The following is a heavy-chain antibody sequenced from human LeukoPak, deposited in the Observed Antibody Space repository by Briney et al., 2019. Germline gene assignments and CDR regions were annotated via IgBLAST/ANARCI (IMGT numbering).Heavy chain of an antibody. CDR3: TREVVVAATTEGFDP. CDR1: GFTVSSNY. Sequence: GGSLRLSCAASGFTVSSNYMSWVRQAPGKGLEWVGFIRSKAYGGTTEYAASVKGRFTISRDDSKSIAYLQMNSLKTEDTAVYYCTREVVVAATTEGFDPWGQGTLVTVSS. D-gene: IGHD2-15*01. J-gene: IGHJ5*02. CDR2: IRSKAYGGTT. V-gene: IGHV3-49*04.